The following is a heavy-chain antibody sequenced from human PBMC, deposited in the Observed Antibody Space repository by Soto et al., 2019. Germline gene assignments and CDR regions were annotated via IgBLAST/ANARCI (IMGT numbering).Heavy chain of an antibody. Sequence: GGALRLSFFAPWFTFSSYSIHSVRQAPGKGLEYVSTISSNGGSTYYADSVKGRFTISRDNSKNTLYLQMSSLRTEDTALYYCVKGKYDFDYWGQGTLVTVSS. CDR2: ISSNGGST. V-gene: IGHV3-64D*06. CDR1: WFTFSSYS. CDR3: VKGKYDFDY. J-gene: IGHJ4*02.